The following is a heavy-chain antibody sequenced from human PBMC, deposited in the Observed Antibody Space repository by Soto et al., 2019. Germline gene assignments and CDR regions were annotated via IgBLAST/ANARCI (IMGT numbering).Heavy chain of an antibody. J-gene: IGHJ4*02. CDR2: INPSGGST. V-gene: IGHV1-46*03. D-gene: IGHD3-9*01. CDR1: GYTFTSYY. CDR3: ARHDTYYDILTGYYD. Sequence: ASVKVSCKGSGYTFTSYYMHWVRQAPGQGLEWMGIINPSGGSTSYAQKFQGRVTMTRDTSTSTVYMELSSLRSEDTAVYYCARHDTYYDILTGYYDWGQGTLVTVSS.